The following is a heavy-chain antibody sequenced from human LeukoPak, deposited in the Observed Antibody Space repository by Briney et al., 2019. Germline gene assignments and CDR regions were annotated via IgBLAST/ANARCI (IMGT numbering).Heavy chain of an antibody. D-gene: IGHD4-17*01. Sequence: PGGSLRLSCAASGFAFDTYAMHWVRQAPDKGLKWVAVISYDGNTKYYADSVKGRFTISRDNSKNTLYLEMNSLRAEDTAMYYCARDDDYDDHNSFDMWGQGTMVTVSS. CDR2: ISYDGNTK. V-gene: IGHV3-30-3*01. J-gene: IGHJ3*02. CDR3: ARDDDYDDHNSFDM. CDR1: GFAFDTYA.